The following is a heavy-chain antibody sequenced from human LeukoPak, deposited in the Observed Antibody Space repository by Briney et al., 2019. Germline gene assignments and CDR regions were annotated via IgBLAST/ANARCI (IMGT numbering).Heavy chain of an antibody. J-gene: IGHJ4*02. CDR2: IYYSGST. V-gene: IGHV4-59*08. Sequence: PSETLSLTCTVSGGSISSYYWSWIRQPPGKGLEWIGYIYYSGSTNYNPSLKSRVTISVDTSKNQFSLKLSSVTAADTVVYYCAKISGYDFQFDYWGQGTLVTVSS. CDR1: GGSISSYY. D-gene: IGHD5-12*01. CDR3: AKISGYDFQFDY.